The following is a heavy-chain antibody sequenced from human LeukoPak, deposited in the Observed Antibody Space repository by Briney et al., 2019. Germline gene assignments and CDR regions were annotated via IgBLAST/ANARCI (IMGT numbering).Heavy chain of an antibody. Sequence: NTSETLSLTCTVSGGSISNYYWSWIRQPPGKGLEWIGFIYYSGSTNYNPSLKSRVTISVDTSKNQFSLKLSSVTAADTAVYYCARGAYDSSGYLPPYYYYYYMDVWGKGTTVTISS. CDR2: IYYSGST. J-gene: IGHJ6*03. D-gene: IGHD3-22*01. CDR1: GGSISNYY. V-gene: IGHV4-59*01. CDR3: ARGAYDSSGYLPPYYYYYYMDV.